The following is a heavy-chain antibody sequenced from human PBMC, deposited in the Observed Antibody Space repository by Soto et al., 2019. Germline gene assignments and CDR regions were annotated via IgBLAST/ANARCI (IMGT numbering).Heavy chain of an antibody. CDR3: VRDRGTTLRMDV. D-gene: IGHD3-10*01. CDR2: ILYSEKN. CDR1: AATLTRGGSY. V-gene: IGHV4-31*03. J-gene: IGHJ6*02. Sequence: QTLSGTCFVSAATLTRGGSYWNWILQHPRKALEWIGNILYSEKNYYNPSLKSRVTISLDTSKNQFSLKVNSVTAADTAVYYGVRDRGTTLRMDVWGQGTTVTVSS.